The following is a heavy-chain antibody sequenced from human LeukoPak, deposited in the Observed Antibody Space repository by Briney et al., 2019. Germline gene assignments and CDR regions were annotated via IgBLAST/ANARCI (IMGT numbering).Heavy chain of an antibody. V-gene: IGHV3-33*01. CDR3: ARDSGRSKTYYFDF. J-gene: IGHJ4*02. D-gene: IGHD3-10*01. CDR2: IWYDGSNK. CDR1: GFTFSSYG. Sequence: PGRSLRLSCVASGFTFSSYGLHWVRQAPGKGLEWVAVIWYDGSNKYYADSVKGRFTISRDNSKNTLNLQMNSLRAEDTAVYYCARDSGRSKTYYFDFWGQGNLVTVSS.